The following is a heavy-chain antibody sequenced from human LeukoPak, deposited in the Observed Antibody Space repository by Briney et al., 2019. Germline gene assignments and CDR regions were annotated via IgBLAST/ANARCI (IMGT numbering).Heavy chain of an antibody. CDR3: AKHWGGGAAGIAY. D-gene: IGHD6-13*01. CDR2: ISGSGATT. J-gene: IGHJ4*02. Sequence: GGSLRLSCAASGFSFRTYAMTWVRQAPGKGLEWVSSISGSGATTYNADPLKGRFTISRDNSENTLYLQMNSLRAEDTAVYYCAKHWGGGAAGIAYWGQGTLVTVSS. CDR1: GFSFRTYA. V-gene: IGHV3-23*01.